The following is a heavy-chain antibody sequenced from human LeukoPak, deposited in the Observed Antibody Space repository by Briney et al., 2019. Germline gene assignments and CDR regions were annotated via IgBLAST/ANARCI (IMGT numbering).Heavy chain of an antibody. CDR2: IYPGDSDT. V-gene: IGHV5-51*01. J-gene: IGHJ4*02. D-gene: IGHD6-13*01. CDR3: ARRTTSSSWVDY. Sequence: GESLKISCKGSGYTFISYWIGWVRQMPGKGLEWMGIIYPGDSDTRYSPSFQGQVTISADKSISTVYLQWSSLKASDTAIYYCARRTTSSSWVDYWGQGTLVTVSS. CDR1: GYTFISYW.